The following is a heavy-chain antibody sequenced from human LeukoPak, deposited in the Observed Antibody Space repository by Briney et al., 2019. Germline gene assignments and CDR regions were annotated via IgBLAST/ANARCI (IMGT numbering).Heavy chain of an antibody. CDR3: ARPAATDFWSGYSNYYYMDV. V-gene: IGHV4-39*01. CDR2: IYYSGST. D-gene: IGHD3-3*01. J-gene: IGHJ6*03. CDR1: GCSISSSSYY. Sequence: SETLSLTCTASGCSISSSSYYWGRLRQPTGKGLEWIVSIYYSGSTYYNASLKSRVTISGDTSKNPFSLKLSSVTAADTAVYYCARPAATDFWSGYSNYYYMDVWGKGTTVTVSS.